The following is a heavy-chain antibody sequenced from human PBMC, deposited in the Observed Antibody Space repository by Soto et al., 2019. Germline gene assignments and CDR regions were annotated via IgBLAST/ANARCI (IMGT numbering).Heavy chain of an antibody. Sequence: GGSMRLSYTASGFTCISYAMSWIRQAPGKGLEWVSAISGSGGSTYYADSVKGRFTISRDNSKNTLYLQMNSLRAEDTAVYYCAKALGTPDAFDIWGQGTMVTVS. CDR1: GFTCISYA. CDR3: AKALGTPDAFDI. V-gene: IGHV3-23*01. J-gene: IGHJ3*02. CDR2: ISGSGGST. D-gene: IGHD1-1*01.